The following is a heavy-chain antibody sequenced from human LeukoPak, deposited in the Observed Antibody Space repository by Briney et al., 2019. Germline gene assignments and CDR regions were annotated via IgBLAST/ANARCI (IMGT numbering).Heavy chain of an antibody. D-gene: IGHD2-21*02. J-gene: IGHJ4*02. CDR2: IYYSGST. CDR1: GGSISSGGYS. CDR3: ARRRYCGGDCYSFDY. V-gene: IGHV4-30-4*07. Sequence: SETLSLTCAVSGGSISSGGYSWSWIRQPPGKGLEWIGYIYYSGSTYYNPSLKSRVNISVDTSKNQFSLKLSSVTAADTAVYYCARRRYCGGDCYSFDYWGQGTLVTVSS.